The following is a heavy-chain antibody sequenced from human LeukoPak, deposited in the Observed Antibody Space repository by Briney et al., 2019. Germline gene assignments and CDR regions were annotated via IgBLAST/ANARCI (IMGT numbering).Heavy chain of an antibody. D-gene: IGHD3-16*01. J-gene: IGHJ5*02. Sequence: GASVKVSCKASGYTFTGYYMHWVRQAPGQGLEWMGWINPNSGGTNYAQKFQGRVTMTRDTSISTAYMELSRLRSDDTAVYYCARDFGVRYNWFDPWGQGTLVTVSS. CDR1: GYTFTGYY. CDR2: INPNSGGT. V-gene: IGHV1-2*02. CDR3: ARDFGVRYNWFDP.